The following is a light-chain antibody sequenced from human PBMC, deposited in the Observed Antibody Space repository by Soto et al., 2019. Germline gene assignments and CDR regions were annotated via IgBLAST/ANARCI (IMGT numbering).Light chain of an antibody. CDR1: QSVRDRY. V-gene: IGKV3-20*01. CDR2: DTS. J-gene: IGKJ1*01. CDR3: HQYGSSPGT. Sequence: EIVLTQSPGTLALSPGERATLSCRASQSVRDRYLAWYQQKPGQAPSLLIYDTSTRATGVPDRFSGSGSGIDFALPISRVEPEDFAIYFCHQYGSSPGTFGQGTKVEI.